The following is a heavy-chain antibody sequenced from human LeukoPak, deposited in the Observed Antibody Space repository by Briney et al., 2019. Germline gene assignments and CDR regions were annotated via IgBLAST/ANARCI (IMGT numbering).Heavy chain of an antibody. CDR1: GDSSNTYY. CDR2: IHRGTT. Sequence: PSETLSLTCIVSGDSSNTYYWSWIRQPPGKGLEWIGYIHRGTTRYNPSLKSRVTISVDTSKNQFSLKLTSVTAADTAVYYCARDSDSREYFQHWGQGTLVTVSS. J-gene: IGHJ1*01. D-gene: IGHD2-15*01. CDR3: ARDSDSREYFQH. V-gene: IGHV4-59*01.